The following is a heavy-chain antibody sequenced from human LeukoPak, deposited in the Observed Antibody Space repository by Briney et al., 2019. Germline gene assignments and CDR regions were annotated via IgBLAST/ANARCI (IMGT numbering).Heavy chain of an antibody. Sequence: SQTLSLTCTVSGGSISSGGYYWSWMRQHPGKGLEWIGNIYNSGNSYYNPSLKSRVTISVDTSKNQFSLKLSSVTAADTAVYYCARVSSGSYYKFDYWGQGTLVTVSS. CDR3: ARVSSGSYYKFDY. CDR2: IYNSGNS. D-gene: IGHD3-10*01. J-gene: IGHJ4*02. V-gene: IGHV4-31*03. CDR1: GGSISSGGYY.